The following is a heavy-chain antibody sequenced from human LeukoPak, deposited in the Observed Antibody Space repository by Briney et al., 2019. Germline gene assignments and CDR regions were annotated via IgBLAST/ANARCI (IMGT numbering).Heavy chain of an antibody. CDR2: IYYSGST. CDR3: ARDLGPTSYYYYYGMDV. J-gene: IGHJ6*02. V-gene: IGHV4-59*01. Sequence: SETLSLTCAVSGGSISSYYWSWIRQPPGKGLEWIGYIYYSGSTNYNPSLKSRVTISVDTSKNQFSLKLSSVTAADTAVYYCARDLGPTSYYYYYGMDVWGQGTTVTVSS. CDR1: GGSISSYY.